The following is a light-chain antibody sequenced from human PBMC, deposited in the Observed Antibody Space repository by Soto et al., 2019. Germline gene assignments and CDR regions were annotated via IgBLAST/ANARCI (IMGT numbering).Light chain of an antibody. CDR3: QQLNSYPIT. J-gene: IGKJ5*01. V-gene: IGKV1-9*01. CDR2: AAS. Sequence: IQLTQSPSFLSASVGDRVTITCRASQGISSYLAWYQQKPGIAPKLLIYAASTLQSGVPSRFSGSGSGTEFTLTISSLQPEDFATYYCQQLNSYPITFGQGTRPEIK. CDR1: QGISSY.